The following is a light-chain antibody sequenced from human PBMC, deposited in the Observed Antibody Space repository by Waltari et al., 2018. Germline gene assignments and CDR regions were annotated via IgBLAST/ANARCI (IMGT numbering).Light chain of an antibody. CDR2: DAA. Sequence: ENVLTQSPATLSLSPGEAATLSCRASQNVGNSLAWYQHKPGQAPRLLIYDAANRASGIPARFSGSGSGTDFTLTISSLEPDDFAGYYCQQYNSYSGTFGQGTKVEIQ. J-gene: IGKJ1*01. V-gene: IGKV3-11*01. CDR3: QQYNSYSGT. CDR1: QNVGNS.